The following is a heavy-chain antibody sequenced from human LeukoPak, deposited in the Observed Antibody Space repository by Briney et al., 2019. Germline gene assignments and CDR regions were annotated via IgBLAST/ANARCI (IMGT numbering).Heavy chain of an antibody. CDR1: GYTFTSHG. Sequence: GASVKVSCKASGYTFTSHGLSWVRQAPGQGLEWMGWISAYNANTNYAQKLQGRVSMTTDTSTSTAYMELRSLRSDDTAVYYCARVGGTTRGNRWFDPWGQGTLVTVSS. V-gene: IGHV1-18*01. D-gene: IGHD1-26*01. CDR2: ISAYNANT. J-gene: IGHJ5*02. CDR3: ARVGGTTRGNRWFDP.